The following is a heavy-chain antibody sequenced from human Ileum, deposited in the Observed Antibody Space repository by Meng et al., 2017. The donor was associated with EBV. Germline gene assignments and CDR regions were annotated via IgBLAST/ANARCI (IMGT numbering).Heavy chain of an antibody. V-gene: IGHV4-4*03. CDR1: DDSTIRSNW. J-gene: IGHJ4*02. CDR3: ARGEDYTWDV. Sequence: QVQLHESGPRLVKPPGTLSLTCSVSDDSTIRSNWWSWVRQPPGKGLEWIGEILHAGVTNYNPSLKSRVSMSVDRSRIQASLNLNSVTAADTAIYYCARGEDYTWDVWGQGILVTVSS. D-gene: IGHD3-16*01. CDR2: ILHAGVT.